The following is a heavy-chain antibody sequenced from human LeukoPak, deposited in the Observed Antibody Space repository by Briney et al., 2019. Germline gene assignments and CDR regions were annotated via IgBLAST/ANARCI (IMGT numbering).Heavy chain of an antibody. V-gene: IGHV1-2*06. CDR2: INPNGGGT. D-gene: IGHD4-11*01. Sequence: ASVKVSCKASGYTFTGYYMHWVRQAPGQGLEWMGRINPNGGGTNYAQKFQGRVTMTRDTSISTAYMELSRLRSDDTAVYYCAREVYSNYADDYWGQGTLVTVSS. CDR3: AREVYSNYADDY. CDR1: GYTFTGYY. J-gene: IGHJ4*02.